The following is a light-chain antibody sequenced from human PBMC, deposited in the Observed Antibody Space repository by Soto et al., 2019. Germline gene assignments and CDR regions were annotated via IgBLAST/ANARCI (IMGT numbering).Light chain of an antibody. CDR1: QSLLNSNGYNQ. J-gene: IGKJ1*01. CDR2: LAS. Sequence: DIVMTQSPLSLPVTPGEPASISCRSSQSLLNSNGYNQVDWFLQKPGQSPQLLIYLASHRASGVPDRVSGSGSGTDFALKISRVEAEDVGVSYCMQALKTVWTFGQGTKGEI. V-gene: IGKV2-28*01. CDR3: MQALKTVWT.